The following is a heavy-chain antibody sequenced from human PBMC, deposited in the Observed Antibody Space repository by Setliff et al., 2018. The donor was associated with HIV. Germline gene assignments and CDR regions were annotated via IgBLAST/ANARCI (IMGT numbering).Heavy chain of an antibody. D-gene: IGHD3-9*01. Sequence: PSETLSLTCTVSGGSISSGSYYWSWIRQPAGKGLEWIGHIYTSENIYYNPSLKSRVTISADTSKKQFSLKLSSVTAADTAVYYCARLRYYDILTGYAFDYWGQGTLVTVSS. CDR1: GGSISSGSYY. CDR2: IYTSENI. V-gene: IGHV4-61*09. CDR3: ARLRYYDILTGYAFDY. J-gene: IGHJ4*02.